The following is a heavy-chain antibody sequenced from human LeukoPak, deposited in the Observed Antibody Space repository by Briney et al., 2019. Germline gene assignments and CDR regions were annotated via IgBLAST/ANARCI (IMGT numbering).Heavy chain of an antibody. J-gene: IGHJ4*02. CDR2: ISYDGSNK. D-gene: IGHD3-22*01. CDR3: ARDPAMIVVGNFDY. Sequence: GGSLRLSCAASGFXFSSYGIHWVRQAPGKGQEWVAHISYDGSNKYYADSVKGRFTISRDNSKNTLYLQMNSLRAEDTAVYYCARDPAMIVVGNFDYWGQGTLVTVSS. V-gene: IGHV3-30*03. CDR1: GFXFSSYG.